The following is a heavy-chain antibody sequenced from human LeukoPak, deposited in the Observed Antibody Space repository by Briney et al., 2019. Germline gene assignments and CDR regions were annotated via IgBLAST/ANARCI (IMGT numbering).Heavy chain of an antibody. CDR2: FDPEDGGT. V-gene: IGHV1-24*01. CDR1: GYTLTELS. J-gene: IGHJ4*02. D-gene: IGHD3-22*01. CDR3: ATAGYYYDSSGYYYV. Sequence: ASVKVSCKVSGYTLTELSMHWVRQAPGKGLEWMGGFDPEDGGTIYAQKFQGRVTMTEDTSTDTAYMELSSLRSEDTAVYYCATAGYYYDSSGYYYVWGQGTLVTVSS.